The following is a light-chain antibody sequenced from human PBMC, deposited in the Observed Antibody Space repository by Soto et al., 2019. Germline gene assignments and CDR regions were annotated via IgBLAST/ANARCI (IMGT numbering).Light chain of an antibody. Sequence: SYELTQPPSESVAPGQTARITCGGTNIGSKSVHWYQQKPGQAPVLVVYDDSDRPSGIPERFSGSNSGNTATLTISKVEVGDEADYYCQLWDSSSDHVVFGGGTKATVL. CDR2: DDS. CDR3: QLWDSSSDHVV. J-gene: IGLJ2*01. CDR1: NIGSKS. V-gene: IGLV3-21*02.